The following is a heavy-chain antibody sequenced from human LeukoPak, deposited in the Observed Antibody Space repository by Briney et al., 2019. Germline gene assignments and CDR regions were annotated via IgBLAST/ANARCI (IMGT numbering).Heavy chain of an antibody. V-gene: IGHV3-48*03. CDR1: GFTFSSYE. Sequence: GGSLRLSCAASGFTFSSYEMNWVRQAPGKGLEWVSYISSSGSTIYYADSVKGRFTISRDNAKNSLYLQMNSLRAEDTALYYRAREKYGDHFDYWGQGTLVTVSS. CDR3: AREKYGDHFDY. D-gene: IGHD4-17*01. CDR2: ISSSGSTI. J-gene: IGHJ4*02.